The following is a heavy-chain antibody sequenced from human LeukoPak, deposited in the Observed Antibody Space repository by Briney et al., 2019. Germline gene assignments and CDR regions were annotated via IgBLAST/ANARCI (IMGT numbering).Heavy chain of an antibody. Sequence: SETLSLTCSVSGGSISSLYWSWIRQPPGKGLEWIGYIYYTGSTNYNPSLKSRVTMFVDMSKNQFSLRLSSVTAADTAVYYCARHRAYSSSSPFDYWGQGTLVSVSS. J-gene: IGHJ4*02. CDR2: IYYTGST. CDR1: GGSISSLY. D-gene: IGHD6-6*01. CDR3: ARHRAYSSSSPFDY. V-gene: IGHV4-59*08.